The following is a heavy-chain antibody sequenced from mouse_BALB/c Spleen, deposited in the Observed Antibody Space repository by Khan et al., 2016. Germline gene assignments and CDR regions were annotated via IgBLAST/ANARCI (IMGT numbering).Heavy chain of an antibody. D-gene: IGHD2-3*01. V-gene: IGHV14-3*02. Sequence: VQLKESGAELVKPGASVKLSCTASGFNIKDTYMHWVKQRPEQGLEWIGRIDPANGNTTYDPKFQGKATITADTSSNTAYLQLSSLTSEDTAVYYCARSRWELFAYWGQGTLVTVSA. CDR1: GFNIKDTY. CDR3: ARSRWELFAY. J-gene: IGHJ3*01. CDR2: IDPANGNT.